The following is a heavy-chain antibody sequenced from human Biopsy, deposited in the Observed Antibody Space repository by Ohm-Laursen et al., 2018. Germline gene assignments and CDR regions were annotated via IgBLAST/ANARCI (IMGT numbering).Heavy chain of an antibody. CDR1: GVSISVDGYY. Sequence: QTLTLTCTVSGVSISVDGYYWAWIRQLPGKGLDWIGYIYHSGTTYYNPSLKSRLTMSVDTSKNEFSLRLRSVTAADTAVYFCATFRASWDTTQGGDYWGQGTLVTVSS. CDR2: IYHSGTT. V-gene: IGHV4-31*03. J-gene: IGHJ4*02. CDR3: ATFRASWDTTQGGDY. D-gene: IGHD1-26*01.